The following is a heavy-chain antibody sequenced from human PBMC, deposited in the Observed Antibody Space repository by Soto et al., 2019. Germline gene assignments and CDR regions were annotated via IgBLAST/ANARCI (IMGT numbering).Heavy chain of an antibody. Sequence: ASVKVSCKASGYTFTSYGISWVRQAPGQGLEWMGWISAYNGNTNYAQKLQGRVTMTTDTSTSTAYMELRSLRSDDTAVYYCAREVGYMYYDFWSGYTNYYYMDVWGKGTTVTVS. J-gene: IGHJ6*03. CDR1: GYTFTSYG. CDR2: ISAYNGNT. V-gene: IGHV1-18*01. D-gene: IGHD3-3*01. CDR3: AREVGYMYYDFWSGYTNYYYMDV.